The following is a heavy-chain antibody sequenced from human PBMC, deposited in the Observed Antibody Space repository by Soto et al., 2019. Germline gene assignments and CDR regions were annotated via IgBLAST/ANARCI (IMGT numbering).Heavy chain of an antibody. CDR1: GYTFSSIG. D-gene: IGHD6-19*01. V-gene: IGHV1-18*04. CDR3: ARLHGYSSGWYDY. J-gene: IGHJ4*02. Sequence: QVQLVQSGAEVKKPGASVKVSCKASGYTFSSIGVSWVRQAPGQGLEWMGWISTFNGNAHYAQKFQGRVTMTTDTSTNTAYMELTSLSSDDTAVYYCARLHGYSSGWYDYWGQGTLVTVSS. CDR2: ISTFNGNA.